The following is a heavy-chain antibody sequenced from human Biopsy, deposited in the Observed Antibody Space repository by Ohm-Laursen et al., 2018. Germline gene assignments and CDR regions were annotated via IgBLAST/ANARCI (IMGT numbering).Heavy chain of an antibody. D-gene: IGHD3-22*01. CDR1: GGPIDSYY. J-gene: IGHJ5*02. V-gene: IGHV4-59*08. CDR3: ARDYDTSGYYYAS. CDR2: IYFTGRT. Sequence: TLSLTCTVSGGPIDSYYWSWIRQPPGKALEWIGYIYFTGRTSYNPSLKSRVTMSVNTSKNQFSLKLNSVTAADTAVYYCARDYDTSGYYYASWGQGTLVTVSS.